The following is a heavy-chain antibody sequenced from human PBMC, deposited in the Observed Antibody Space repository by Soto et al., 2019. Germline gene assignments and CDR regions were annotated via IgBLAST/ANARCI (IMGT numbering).Heavy chain of an antibody. CDR2: IYYSGST. CDR1: GGSISSYY. Sequence: SETLSLTCTVSGGSISSYYWSWIRQPPGKGLEWIGYIYYSGSTNYNPSLKSRVTISVDTSKNQFSLKLSSVTAADTAVYYCARESLYCSGGSCSNNWFDPWGQGTLVTVSS. J-gene: IGHJ5*02. CDR3: ARESLYCSGGSCSNNWFDP. V-gene: IGHV4-59*12. D-gene: IGHD2-15*01.